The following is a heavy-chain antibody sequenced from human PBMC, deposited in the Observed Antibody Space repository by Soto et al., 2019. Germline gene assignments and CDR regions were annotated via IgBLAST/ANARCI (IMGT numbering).Heavy chain of an antibody. J-gene: IGHJ4*02. Sequence: EVQLLESGGGLVQPGGSLRLSCAGSGFTFGSFAMSWVRQSPGKGLEWVSAITDSGWDTFHADSVKGRFTISRDNSKETLYMHMNSLRVDDTAVYYCVRGSSSSRPYYFDFWGQGTLVTVSS. CDR2: ITDSGWDT. D-gene: IGHD2-2*01. V-gene: IGHV3-23*01. CDR1: GFTFGSFA. CDR3: VRGSSSSRPYYFDF.